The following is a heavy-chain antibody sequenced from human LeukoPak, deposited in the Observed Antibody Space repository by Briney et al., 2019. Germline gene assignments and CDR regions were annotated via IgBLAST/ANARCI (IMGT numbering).Heavy chain of an antibody. Sequence: PSETLSLTCTVSGGSISSYYWSWIRQPPGKGLEWIGYIYYSGTTNYNPSLKSRVAISVDTSKNQFSLKLSSVTAADTAVYYCARDASAYAGWFDPWGQGTLVTVSS. CDR3: ARDASAYAGWFDP. J-gene: IGHJ5*02. CDR1: GGSISSYY. CDR2: IYYSGTT. D-gene: IGHD5-12*01. V-gene: IGHV4-59*01.